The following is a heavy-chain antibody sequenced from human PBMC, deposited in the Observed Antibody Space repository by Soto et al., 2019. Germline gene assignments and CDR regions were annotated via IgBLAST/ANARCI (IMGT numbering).Heavy chain of an antibody. V-gene: IGHV3-30*03. CDR1: GFTFSTYD. D-gene: IGHD4-17*01. J-gene: IGHJ4*02. CDR3: ARPTVTTILGFEF. Sequence: GGSLRLSCAASGFTFSTYDMHWFRQAPGKGLEWVAVISYDGTHKYYLESAKSRFTVARDNSKNTLYLQMNSLRGEDTAVYYCARPTVTTILGFEFWGQGTLVTVSS. CDR2: ISYDGTHK.